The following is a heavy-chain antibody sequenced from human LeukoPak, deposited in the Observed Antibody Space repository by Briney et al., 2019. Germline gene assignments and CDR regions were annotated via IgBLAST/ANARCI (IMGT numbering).Heavy chain of an antibody. CDR3: ARGASSSWYRDYFDY. J-gene: IGHJ4*02. V-gene: IGHV1-46*01. CDR1: GYSFTSYY. CDR2: IDPNSGAT. Sequence: ASVKVSCEASGYSFTSYYIHWVRQAPGQGPEWMGVIDPNSGATDYAQRFQGRATMTRGTSTSTVYVELSGLRSEDTAVYYCARGASSSWYRDYFDYWGLGTLVTVSS. D-gene: IGHD6-13*01.